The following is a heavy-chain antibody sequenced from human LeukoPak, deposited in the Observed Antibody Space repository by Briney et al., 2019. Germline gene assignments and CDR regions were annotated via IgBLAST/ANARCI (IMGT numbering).Heavy chain of an antibody. CDR3: ARGKYYYDSRPVAGWYFDY. CDR1: GVSVSSYY. V-gene: IGHV4-59*02. D-gene: IGHD3-22*01. CDR2: IYYSGSN. Sequence: SETLSLTCTVSGVSVSSYYWSWIRQPPGKGLECIGYIYYSGSNNYNPSLKSRVTISVDTSKNQFSLKLSSVTAADTAVYYCARGKYYYDSRPVAGWYFDYWGQGTLVTVSS. J-gene: IGHJ4*02.